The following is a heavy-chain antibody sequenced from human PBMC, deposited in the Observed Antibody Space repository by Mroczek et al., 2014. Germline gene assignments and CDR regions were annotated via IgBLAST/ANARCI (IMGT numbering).Heavy chain of an antibody. CDR2: IYYSGST. D-gene: IGHD6-19*01. CDR3: AVPYSSGWYPAFDI. J-gene: IGHJ3*02. CDR1: GGSISSGGYY. Sequence: QVQLQQWGPGLVKPSQTLSLTCTVSGGSISSGGYYWSWIRQHPGKGLEWIGYIYYSGSTYYNPSLKSRVTISVDTSKNQFSLKLSSVTAADTAVYYCAVPYSSGWYPAFDIWGQGTMVTVSS. V-gene: IGHV4-31*03.